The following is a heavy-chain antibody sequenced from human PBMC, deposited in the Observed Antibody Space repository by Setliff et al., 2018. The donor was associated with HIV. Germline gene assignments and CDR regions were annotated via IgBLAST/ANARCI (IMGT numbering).Heavy chain of an antibody. J-gene: IGHJ4*02. CDR1: VESFSGFY. CDR2: INHSGST. Sequence: SETLSLTCAVYVESFSGFYWSWIRQPPGKGLEWIGEINHSGSTNYNPSLKSRVTISVDTSMNQFSLKLSFVTAADTAVYYCARGWFGGYYFDYWGQGTLVTVSS. CDR3: ARGWFGGYYFDY. D-gene: IGHD3-10*01. V-gene: IGHV4-34*01.